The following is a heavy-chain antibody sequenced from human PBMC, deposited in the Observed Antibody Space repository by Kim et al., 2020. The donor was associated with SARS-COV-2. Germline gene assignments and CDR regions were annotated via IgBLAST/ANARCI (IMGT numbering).Heavy chain of an antibody. CDR2: ISYDGSNK. Sequence: GGSLRLSCAASGFTFSSYAMHWVRQAPGKGLEWVAVISYDGSNKYYADSVKGRFTISRDNSKNTLYLQMNSLRAEDTAVYYCARDSYYYDSSGYWWGYY. CDR1: GFTFSSYA. V-gene: IGHV3-30*04. J-gene: IGHJ4*01. CDR3: ARDSYYYDSSGYWWGYY. D-gene: IGHD3-22*01.